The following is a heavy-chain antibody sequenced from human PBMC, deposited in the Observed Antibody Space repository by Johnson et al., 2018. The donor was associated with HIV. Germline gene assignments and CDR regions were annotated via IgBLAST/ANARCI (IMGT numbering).Heavy chain of an antibody. CDR3: ARESRYNFWSGYDAFDI. J-gene: IGHJ3*02. CDR1: GFTFISYW. CDR2: INSDGTIT. D-gene: IGHD3-3*01. Sequence: VQLVESGGGLVQPGGSLRLSCAASGFTFISYWMHWVRQAPGKGLVWVSRINSDGTITSYADSVKGRFTFSRDNAKNTLYLQMNSMRAEDTAVYYCARESRYNFWSGYDAFDIWGQGTMVTVSS. V-gene: IGHV3-74*01.